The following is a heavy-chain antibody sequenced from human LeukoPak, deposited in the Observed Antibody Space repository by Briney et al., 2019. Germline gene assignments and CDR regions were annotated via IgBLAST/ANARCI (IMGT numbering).Heavy chain of an antibody. J-gene: IGHJ5*02. CDR3: AGVRRTAMANNWFDP. CDR1: GGTFSSYA. CDR2: IIPIFGTA. D-gene: IGHD5-18*01. Sequence: SVKVSCKASGGTFSSYAISWVRQAPGQGLEWMGGIIPIFGTANYAQKFQGRVTITTDESTSTAYMELSSLRSEDTAVYYCAGVRRTAMANNWFDPWGQGTLVTVSS. V-gene: IGHV1-69*05.